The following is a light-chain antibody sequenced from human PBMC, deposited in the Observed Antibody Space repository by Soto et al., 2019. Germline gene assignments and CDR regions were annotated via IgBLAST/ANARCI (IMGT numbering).Light chain of an antibody. CDR3: LQHSDYPFS. J-gene: IGKJ2*01. CDR1: QGIRDA. Sequence: DIQMTQSPSSLSASVGDRVTITCRASQGIRDALGWYQQKPGKVPKRLIYSASNLQSGVPSRFSGSGSETEFPLTISSLQPEDFATYYCLQHSDYPFSFGQGTRLEI. V-gene: IGKV1-17*01. CDR2: SAS.